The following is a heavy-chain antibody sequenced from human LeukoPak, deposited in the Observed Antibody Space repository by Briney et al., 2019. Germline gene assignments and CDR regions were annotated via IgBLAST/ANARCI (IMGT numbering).Heavy chain of an antibody. CDR1: GFTFSSYA. CDR3: ANGYSYGYGYDY. Sequence: GGSLRLSCAASGFTFSSYAMSWVRQAPGKGLEWVSAISGSGGSTYYADSVKGRLTISRDNSKNTLYLQMNSLRAEDTAVYYCANGYSYGYGYDYWGQGTLVTVSS. D-gene: IGHD5-18*01. CDR2: ISGSGGST. V-gene: IGHV3-23*01. J-gene: IGHJ4*02.